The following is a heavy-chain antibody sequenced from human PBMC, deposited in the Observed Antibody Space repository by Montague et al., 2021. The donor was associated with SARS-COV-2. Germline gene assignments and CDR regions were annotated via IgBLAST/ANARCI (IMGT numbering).Heavy chain of an antibody. D-gene: IGHD3-22*01. CDR1: GGSFSGYY. J-gene: IGHJ4*02. CDR2: INRSGST. CDR3: ARVAGGYYHDSSAYFDY. V-gene: IGHV4-34*01. Sequence: SETLSLTCAVYGGSFSGYYWSWIRQPPGKGLEWIGEINRSGSTNYNPSLKSRVTLSVDTSKKQFSLKLSSLTAADTAVYYCARVAGGYYHDSSAYFDYWGQGSLVTVSS.